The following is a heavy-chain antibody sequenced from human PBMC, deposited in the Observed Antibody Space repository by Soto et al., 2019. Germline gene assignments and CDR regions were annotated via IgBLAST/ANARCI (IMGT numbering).Heavy chain of an antibody. J-gene: IGHJ4*02. D-gene: IGHD6-19*01. CDR1: GYTFTSYY. V-gene: IGHV1-46*01. CDR3: ARDVAVAGFDY. Sequence: QVQLVQSGAEVKKPGASVKVSCKASGYTFTSYYMHWVRQAPGQGLEWMGIINPSGGSTSYAQKFQGRVTMTRDTSTSTVYMELSRLRYEDTAVYYCARDVAVAGFDYWGQGTLVTVSS. CDR2: INPSGGST.